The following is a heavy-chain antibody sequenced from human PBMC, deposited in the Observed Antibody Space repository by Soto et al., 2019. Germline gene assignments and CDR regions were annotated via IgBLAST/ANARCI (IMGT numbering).Heavy chain of an antibody. V-gene: IGHV3-21*01. Sequence: GGSLRLSCTASGFTFSSHTMTWVRQAPGKGLEWVSSIGGSSTYIYYADSVKGRFTISRDNAKNSLYLQMHSLRAEDTAVYYCARVLGAYSNWFDPWGQGXLVTVSS. CDR3: ARVLGAYSNWFDP. J-gene: IGHJ5*02. D-gene: IGHD1-26*01. CDR2: IGGSSTYI. CDR1: GFTFSSHT.